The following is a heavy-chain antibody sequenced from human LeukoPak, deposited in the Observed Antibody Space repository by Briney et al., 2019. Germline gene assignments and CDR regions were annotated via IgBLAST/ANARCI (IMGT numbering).Heavy chain of an antibody. Sequence: PGGSLRLSCAASGFTFSSYAMHWVRQAPDKGLEWVAMISYHGSNEYYADSVKGRFTISRDNSKNTLYLQMNNPRVEDTAIYYCARVHDTTGYYHYFDSWGQGTLVTVSS. J-gene: IGHJ4*02. D-gene: IGHD3-9*01. CDR1: GFTFSSYA. CDR2: ISYHGSNE. V-gene: IGHV3-30*04. CDR3: ARVHDTTGYYHYFDS.